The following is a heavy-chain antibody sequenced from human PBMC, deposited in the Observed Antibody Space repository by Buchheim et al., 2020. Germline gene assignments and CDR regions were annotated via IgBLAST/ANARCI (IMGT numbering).Heavy chain of an antibody. CDR3: AKGGITMKVVVTTPFDY. D-gene: IGHD3-22*01. J-gene: IGHJ4*02. Sequence: EVQLLESGGGLVQPGGSLRLSCAASGFTFSSYSMSWVRQAPGKGLEWVAPISGNGGSTYYADSEKGRFTISSDNSKNTLYLQRNSLRAEDTAVDYCAKGGITMKVVVTTPFDYWGQGTL. CDR1: GFTFSSYS. CDR2: ISGNGGST. V-gene: IGHV3-23*01.